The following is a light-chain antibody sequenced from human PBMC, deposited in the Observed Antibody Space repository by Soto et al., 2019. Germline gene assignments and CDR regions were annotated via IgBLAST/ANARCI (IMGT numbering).Light chain of an antibody. CDR1: QSLLHSNGYNY. J-gene: IGKJ2*01. V-gene: IGKV2-28*01. Sequence: DIVMTQSPLSLPVTPGEPASISCRSSQSLLHSNGYNYLDWYLQKPGQSPQLLIYLGSNRASGVPDRFSGSGSGTDFTLKISGVEAEDVGFYYCMQALQTPPTFGQGTKLEIK. CDR2: LGS. CDR3: MQALQTPPT.